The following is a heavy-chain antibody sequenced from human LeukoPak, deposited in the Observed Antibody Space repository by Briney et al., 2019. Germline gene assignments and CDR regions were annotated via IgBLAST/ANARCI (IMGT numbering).Heavy chain of an antibody. CDR2: IYSGGST. V-gene: IGHV3-53*01. J-gene: IGHJ4*02. Sequence: GGSLRLSCAASGFTVSSNYMSWVRQAPGKGLEWVSVIYSGGSTYYADSVKGRFIISRDNAKNSLYLQMNSLRVEDTAVYYCLRGDRRDYWGQGTLVTVSS. CDR3: LRGDRRDY. CDR1: GFTVSSNY.